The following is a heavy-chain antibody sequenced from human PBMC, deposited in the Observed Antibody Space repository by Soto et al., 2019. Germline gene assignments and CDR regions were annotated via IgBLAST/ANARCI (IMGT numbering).Heavy chain of an antibody. CDR1: GVTFSSYG. CDR2: IIPIFGTT. V-gene: IGHV1-69*01. CDR3: ARASGRGWYNWFDA. Sequence: QVQLVQSGAEVKKPGSSVKVSCKASGVTFSSYGISWVRQAPGQGLEVMGGIIPIFGTTNYAHKFRGRVNCTADESTNTTYMELTSLRSEDTAVYYCARASGRGWYNWFDAWGQGTLVTVSS. J-gene: IGHJ5*02. D-gene: IGHD6-19*01.